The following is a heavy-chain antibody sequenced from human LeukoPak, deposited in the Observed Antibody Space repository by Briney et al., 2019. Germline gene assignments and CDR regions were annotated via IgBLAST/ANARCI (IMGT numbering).Heavy chain of an antibody. Sequence: SETLSLTCSVSGGSISTHYWSWIRQPPGKGLEWIGYIYYGGGTNYNPSLKSRVTISVDTSKNQFSLKLRSVTAADTAVYHCARHVDGFNNIDAFDIWGQGTMVTVPS. CDR1: GGSISTHY. D-gene: IGHD1-14*01. CDR2: IYYGGGT. J-gene: IGHJ3*02. CDR3: ARHVDGFNNIDAFDI. V-gene: IGHV4-59*08.